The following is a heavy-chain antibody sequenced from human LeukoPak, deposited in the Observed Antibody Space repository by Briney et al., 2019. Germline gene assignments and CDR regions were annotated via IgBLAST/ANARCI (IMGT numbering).Heavy chain of an antibody. CDR1: GFTFSSYS. J-gene: IGHJ5*02. CDR3: ARGGTVVTRNWFDP. CDR2: ISSSSSTI. Sequence: PGGSLRLSCAASGFTFSSYSMNWVRQAPGKGLEWVSYISSSSSTIYYADSVKGRFTISRDNAKNSLYLQMNSLRAEDTAVYYCARGGTVVTRNWFDPWGQGTLVTVSS. V-gene: IGHV3-48*01. D-gene: IGHD4-23*01.